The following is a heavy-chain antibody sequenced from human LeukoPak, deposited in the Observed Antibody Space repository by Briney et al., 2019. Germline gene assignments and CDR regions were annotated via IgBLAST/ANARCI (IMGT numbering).Heavy chain of an antibody. CDR2: INHSGST. D-gene: IGHD3-10*01. J-gene: IGHJ4*02. Sequence: PSETLSFTCAVYGGSFSGYYWSWIRQPPGKGLEWMGEINHSGSTNYNPSLKSRVTISVDTSKNQFSLKLSSVTAADTAVYYCARREYYYGSGSYQAFDYWGQGTLVTVSS. CDR1: GGSFSGYY. V-gene: IGHV4-34*01. CDR3: ARREYYYGSGSYQAFDY.